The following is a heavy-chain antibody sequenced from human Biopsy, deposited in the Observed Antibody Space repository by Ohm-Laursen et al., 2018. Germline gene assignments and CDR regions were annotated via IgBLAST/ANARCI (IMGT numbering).Heavy chain of an antibody. D-gene: IGHD2/OR15-2a*01. CDR2: IYSGGNT. J-gene: IGHJ4*02. CDR3: ARGMRTTGWPYFDY. V-gene: IGHV4-59*01. CDR1: GASISAYY. Sequence: SETLSLTCPVSGASISAYYWSWIRQPPGQGLQYIGFIYSGGNTNYNPSLRSRVTMSVDTSKNQFSLRLNSVTAADTAVYYCARGMRTTGWPYFDYWGQGILVTVSS.